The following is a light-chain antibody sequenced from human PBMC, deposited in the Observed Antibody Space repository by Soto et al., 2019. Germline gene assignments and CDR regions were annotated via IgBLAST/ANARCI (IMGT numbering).Light chain of an antibody. V-gene: IGKV1-39*01. CDR2: AAS. J-gene: IGKJ5*01. Sequence: DIQMTQSPSSLSASVGDRVTITCRASQDISTYVNWFQKKPGKAPKLLIYAASTLESGVPSRFSGSGSGRDFTLSISSLQPEGFANYYCQESFSTPITFGQGTRLDIK. CDR1: QDISTY. CDR3: QESFSTPIT.